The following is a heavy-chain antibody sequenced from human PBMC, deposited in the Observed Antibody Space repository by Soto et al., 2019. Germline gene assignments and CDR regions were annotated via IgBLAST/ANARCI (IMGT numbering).Heavy chain of an antibody. Sequence: GESLKISCKGSGYSFTSYWIGWVRQMPGKGLEWMGIIYPGDSDTRYSPSFQGQVTISPARSISTAYLQWSSLKASDIATYSCARLERGYSYGALGSYYYYCMDVWGQGTTVTVS. CDR1: GYSFTSYW. D-gene: IGHD5-18*01. CDR2: IYPGDSDT. V-gene: IGHV5-51*01. J-gene: IGHJ6*02. CDR3: ARLERGYSYGALGSYYYYCMDV.